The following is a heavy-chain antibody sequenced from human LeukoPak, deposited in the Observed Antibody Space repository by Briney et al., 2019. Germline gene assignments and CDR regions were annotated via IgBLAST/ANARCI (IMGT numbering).Heavy chain of an antibody. CDR2: IYYSGST. D-gene: IGHD3-22*01. CDR3: ARYVDYDSSGYLNPIFDY. Sequence: SETLSLTCTVPGGSISSHYWSWIRQPPGKGLEWIGYIYYSGSTNYNPPLKSRVTLSVDTSKNHSSLKLSSVTAADTAVYYCARYVDYDSSGYLNPIFDYWGQGTLVTVSS. J-gene: IGHJ4*02. CDR1: GGSISSHY. V-gene: IGHV4-59*08.